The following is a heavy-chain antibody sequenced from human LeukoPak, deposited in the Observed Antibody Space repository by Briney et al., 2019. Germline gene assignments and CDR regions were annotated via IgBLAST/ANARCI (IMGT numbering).Heavy chain of an antibody. D-gene: IGHD3-16*02. V-gene: IGHV4-38-2*01. CDR3: ARAQYYDYVWGSYRN. Sequence: PGGSLRLSCAASGFTFSSYWMSWVRQAPGKGLEWIGSIYHSGSTYYNPSLKSRVTVSVDTSKNQFSLKLSSVTAADTAVYYCARAQYYDYVWGSYRNWGQGTLVTVSS. CDR2: IYHSGST. J-gene: IGHJ4*02. CDR1: GFTFSSYW.